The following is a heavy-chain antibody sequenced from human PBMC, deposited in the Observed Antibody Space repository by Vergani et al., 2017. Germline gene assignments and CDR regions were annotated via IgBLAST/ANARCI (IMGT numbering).Heavy chain of an antibody. CDR3: ARDDILTANNWFDP. Sequence: QVQLQQWGAGLLKPSETLSLTCAVYGGSFSGYYWSWIRQPPGKGLEWIGEINHSGSTNYNPSLKSLVTISVDTSKNQFSLKLSSVTAADTAVYYCARDDILTANNWFDPWGQGTLVTVSS. D-gene: IGHD3-9*01. CDR2: INHSGST. V-gene: IGHV4-34*01. CDR1: GGSFSGYY. J-gene: IGHJ5*02.